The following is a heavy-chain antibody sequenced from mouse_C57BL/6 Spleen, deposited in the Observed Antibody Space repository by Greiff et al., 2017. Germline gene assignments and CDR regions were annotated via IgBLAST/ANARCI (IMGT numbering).Heavy chain of an antibody. CDR2: IYPRSGNT. CDR1: GYTFTSYG. Sequence: LVESGAELARPGASVKLSCKASGYTFTSYGISWVKQRTGQGLEWIGEIYPRSGNTYYNEKFKGKATLTADKSSSTAYMELRSLTSEDSAVYFCARERDYGSSYYFDYWGQGTTLTVSS. J-gene: IGHJ2*01. CDR3: ARERDYGSSYYFDY. D-gene: IGHD1-1*01. V-gene: IGHV1-81*01.